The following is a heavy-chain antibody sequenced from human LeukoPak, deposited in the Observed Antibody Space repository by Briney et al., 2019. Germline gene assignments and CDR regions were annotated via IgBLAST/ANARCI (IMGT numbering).Heavy chain of an antibody. D-gene: IGHD3-3*01. CDR3: ARDVGTIFGVVIDRYYYYYMDV. Sequence: SVKVSCKASGGVFTSYAISWVRQAPGQGLEWMGAVIPVFGTLDYAQSFQGRVTFTADESTSTAYMELKNLGSDDTAVYYCARDVGTIFGVVIDRYYYYYMDVWGSGTTVTVSS. CDR1: GGVFTSYA. CDR2: VIPVFGTL. J-gene: IGHJ6*03. V-gene: IGHV1-69*13.